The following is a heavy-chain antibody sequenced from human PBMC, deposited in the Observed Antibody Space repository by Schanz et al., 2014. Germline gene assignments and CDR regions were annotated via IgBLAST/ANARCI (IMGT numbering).Heavy chain of an antibody. V-gene: IGHV1-2*06. CDR2: ISPSSGGT. D-gene: IGHD3-3*01. Sequence: QVQVIQSGPEVKKPGASVKVSCKASGYTFTNHYLHWVRQAPGQGLEWMGRISPSSGGTNYAQNFPGGVTMTKDSSINTVYMELSTLTSDDTAVYYCARESVSRTRLFDPWGQGTLVTVSS. CDR3: ARESVSRTRLFDP. J-gene: IGHJ5*02. CDR1: GYTFTNHY.